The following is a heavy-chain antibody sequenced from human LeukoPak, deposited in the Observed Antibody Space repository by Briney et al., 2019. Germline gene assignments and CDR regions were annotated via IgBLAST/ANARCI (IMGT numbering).Heavy chain of an antibody. D-gene: IGHD6-13*01. J-gene: IGHJ4*02. Sequence: GGSLRLSCAASGFIFNSHCMHWVRQAPGKGLVWVSRINSDGSSTSYADSVKGRFTISRDNAKNPLYLQMSSLRAEDTAVYYCARRYSSWFDYWGQGTLVTVSS. CDR3: ARRYSSWFDY. V-gene: IGHV3-74*01. CDR2: INSDGSST. CDR1: GFIFNSHC.